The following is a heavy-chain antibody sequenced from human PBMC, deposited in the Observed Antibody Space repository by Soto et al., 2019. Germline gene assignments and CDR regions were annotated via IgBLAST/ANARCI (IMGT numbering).Heavy chain of an antibody. CDR1: GLSFSAYY. Sequence: SSTLSLTCAFYGLSFSAYYWSWIRQPPGKGLEWIGEIDHSGSTNYNPSLESRVTISVDTSKNQFSLKVSSVTAADTAVYHCAKTDSASFYGMEGWGHGTTCTVSS. D-gene: IGHD2-2*01. J-gene: IGHJ6*02. CDR3: AKTDSASFYGMEG. V-gene: IGHV4-34*01. CDR2: IDHSGST.